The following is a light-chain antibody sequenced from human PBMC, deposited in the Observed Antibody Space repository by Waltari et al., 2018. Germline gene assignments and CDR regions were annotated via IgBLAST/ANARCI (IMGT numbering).Light chain of an antibody. V-gene: IGLV1-47*01. J-gene: IGLJ3*02. CDR2: RNN. CDR1: SSNLGTNY. CDR3: AAGDDSLNGWV. Sequence: QSVLTQPPSASGLPGQRVTISCSGSSSNLGTNYVHWYQRLPGAAPKLLIYRNNQRPSGVPDRFSGSKSGTSASLAISGLRSEDEAEYYCAAGDDSLNGWVFGGGTKLTIL.